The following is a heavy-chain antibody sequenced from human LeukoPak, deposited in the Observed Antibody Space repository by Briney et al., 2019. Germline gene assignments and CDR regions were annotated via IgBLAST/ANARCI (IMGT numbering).Heavy chain of an antibody. J-gene: IGHJ4*02. CDR1: GFSLRTGGRC. D-gene: IGHD3-10*01. Sequence: SGPALVKPPQTLTLTCTFSGFSLRTGGRCVSWIRQPPGKALEWLALIDWDDDKYYSTSLKTRLTISKDTSKNQVVLTMTNMDPVDTATYYCARTFGRFGHSDYWGQGTLVTVSS. CDR3: ARTFGRFGHSDY. V-gene: IGHV2-70*01. CDR2: IDWDDDK.